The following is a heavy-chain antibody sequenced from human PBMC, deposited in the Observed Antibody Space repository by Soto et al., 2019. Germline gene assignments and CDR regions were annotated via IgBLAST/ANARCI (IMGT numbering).Heavy chain of an antibody. CDR2: IKRESEGGTV. D-gene: IGHD2-8*01. J-gene: IGHJ4*02. CDR3: TVYSMRPS. CDR1: ELIVSNVW. V-gene: IGHV3-15*01. Sequence: EVQLVESGGGLVKPGGSLRLSCTASELIVSNVWMSWVRQPPGKGLEWVGLIKRESEGGTVDFAAPVKGRFSISRDDSKNTLFLEMTSVKTEDTATYYCTVYSMRPSWGQGTLVTVSS.